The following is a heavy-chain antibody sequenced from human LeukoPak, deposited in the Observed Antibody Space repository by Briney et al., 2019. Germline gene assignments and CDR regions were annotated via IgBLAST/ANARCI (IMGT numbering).Heavy chain of an antibody. J-gene: IGHJ4*02. CDR2: ISGSGGST. Sequence: GGSLRLSCAASGFTFSSYAMSWVRQAPGKGLEWVSAISGSGGSTYYADSVKGRFTISRDNSKNTLYLQMNSLRAEDTAVYYCAKDHGGYYDSSGYFHHWGQGTLVTVSS. D-gene: IGHD3-22*01. CDR3: AKDHGGYYDSSGYFHH. V-gene: IGHV3-23*01. CDR1: GFTFSSYA.